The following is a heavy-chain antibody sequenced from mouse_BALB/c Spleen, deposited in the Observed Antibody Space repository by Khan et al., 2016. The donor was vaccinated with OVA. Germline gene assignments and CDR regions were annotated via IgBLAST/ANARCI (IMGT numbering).Heavy chain of an antibody. V-gene: IGHV5-17*02. D-gene: IGHD1-1*01. Sequence: EVELVESGGGLVQPGGSRKLSCVASGFTFSSFGMHWVRQAPEKGLEWVAYISGDSYTIYYTDIVKGRFTISRDNPKNTLFLQMTSLRSEDMAMYYCARSYFYGYYFDQWGQGTTLTVSS. CDR3: ARSYFYGYYFDQ. CDR1: GFTFSSFG. J-gene: IGHJ2*01. CDR2: ISGDSYTI.